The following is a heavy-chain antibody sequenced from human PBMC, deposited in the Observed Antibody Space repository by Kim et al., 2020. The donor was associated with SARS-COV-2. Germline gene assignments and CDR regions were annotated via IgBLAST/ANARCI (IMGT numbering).Heavy chain of an antibody. J-gene: IGHJ2*01. Sequence: SGKGRFTIARDNAKNSLYLQMNSLRAEDTAVYYGARDRYSSSWYGDWYFDLWGRGTLVTVSS. D-gene: IGHD6-13*01. CDR3: ARDRYSSSWYGDWYFDL. V-gene: IGHV3-21*01.